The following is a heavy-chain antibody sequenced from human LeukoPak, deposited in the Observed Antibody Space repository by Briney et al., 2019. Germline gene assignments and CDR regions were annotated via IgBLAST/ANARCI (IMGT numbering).Heavy chain of an antibody. CDR2: SRNKANGYTT. V-gene: IGHV3-72*01. CDR3: VRGYNSFDS. J-gene: IGHJ4*02. CDR1: GFTFSDHF. D-gene: IGHD5-24*01. Sequence: GGSLRLSCAASGFTFSDHFMDWVRQAPGKGLEWIARSRNKANGYTTEYAASVRGRFIISRDESKNSLHLQMNSLKTEDTAVYYCVRGYNSFDSWGQGTLVTVSS.